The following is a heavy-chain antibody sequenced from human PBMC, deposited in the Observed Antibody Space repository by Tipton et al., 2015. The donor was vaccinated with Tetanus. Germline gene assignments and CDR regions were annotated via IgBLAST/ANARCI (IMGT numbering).Heavy chain of an antibody. Sequence: TLSLTCSVSGDSISSFYWTWIRQPAGKGLEWIGRIYTSGSTNYNPSLKSRVIMSVDTSRRQFSLKLNSVTAADMAVYYCARGWGSSWYYFDYWGQGILVTVSS. CDR3: ARGWGSSWYYFDY. D-gene: IGHD6-13*01. CDR2: IYTSGST. CDR1: GDSISSFY. V-gene: IGHV4-4*07. J-gene: IGHJ4*02.